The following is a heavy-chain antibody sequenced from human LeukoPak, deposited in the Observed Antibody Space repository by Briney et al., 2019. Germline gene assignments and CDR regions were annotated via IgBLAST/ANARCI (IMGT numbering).Heavy chain of an antibody. J-gene: IGHJ6*03. Sequence: ASVKVSCKVSGYTLTELSMHWVRQAPGKGLEWMGGFDPEDGETIYAQKFQGRVTITADKSTSTAYMELSSLRSEDTAVYYCARSESYYYGSGSQPPNYYYYYYMDVWGKGTTVTVSS. D-gene: IGHD3-10*01. CDR2: FDPEDGET. V-gene: IGHV1-24*01. CDR3: ARSESYYYGSGSQPPNYYYYYYMDV. CDR1: GYTLTELS.